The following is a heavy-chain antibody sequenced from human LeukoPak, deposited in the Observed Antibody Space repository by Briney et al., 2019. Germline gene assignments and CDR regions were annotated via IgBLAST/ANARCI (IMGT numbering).Heavy chain of an antibody. D-gene: IGHD4-11*01. CDR2: IYYSGST. CDR3: ARLGDYSNYYFDY. V-gene: IGHV4-39*01. CDR1: GGSISSSSYY. J-gene: IGHJ4*02. Sequence: PSGTLSLTCTVSGGSISSSSYYWGWIRQPPGKGLEWIGSIYYSGSTYYNPSLKSRVTISVDTSKNQFSLKLSSVTAADTAVYYCARLGDYSNYYFDYWGQGTLVTVSS.